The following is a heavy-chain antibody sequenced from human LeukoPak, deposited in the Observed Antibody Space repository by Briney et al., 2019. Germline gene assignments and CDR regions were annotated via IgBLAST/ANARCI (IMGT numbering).Heavy chain of an antibody. Sequence: PSETLSLTCTVSGGSISSSSYYWGWIRQPPGKGLEWIGSIHYSGSTYYNPSLKSRVTISVDTSKNQFSLKLSSVTAADTAVYYCARDGLGSSSPFYYFDYWGQGTLVTVSS. CDR1: GGSISSSSYY. D-gene: IGHD6-6*01. CDR2: IHYSGST. J-gene: IGHJ4*02. V-gene: IGHV4-39*07. CDR3: ARDGLGSSSPFYYFDY.